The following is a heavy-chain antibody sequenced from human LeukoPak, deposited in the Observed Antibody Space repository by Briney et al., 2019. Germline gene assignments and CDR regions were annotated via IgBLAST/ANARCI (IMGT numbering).Heavy chain of an antibody. V-gene: IGHV1-46*01. J-gene: IGHJ2*01. CDR2: INPSGGST. CDR1: GYTFTSYY. Sequence: GASVKVSCKASGYTFTSYYMHWVRQAPGQGLEWMGIINPSGGSTSYAQKFQGRVTMTRDTSTSTVYMELSSLRSEDTAVYYYAREFYDSSVAWYFDLWGRGTLVTVSS. D-gene: IGHD3-22*01. CDR3: AREFYDSSVAWYFDL.